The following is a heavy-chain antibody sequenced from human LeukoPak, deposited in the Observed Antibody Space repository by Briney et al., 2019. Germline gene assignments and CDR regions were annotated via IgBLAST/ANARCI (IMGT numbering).Heavy chain of an antibody. Sequence: PGGSLRLSCAASGFTFDDYGMSWVRQAPGKGLEWVSGINWNGGSTGYADSVKGRFTISRDNAKNSLYLQMNSLGAEDTALYHCARGSLIGDYRSGNGFDYWGQGTLVTVSS. CDR2: INWNGGST. CDR1: GFTFDDYG. J-gene: IGHJ4*02. V-gene: IGHV3-20*01. D-gene: IGHD4-11*01. CDR3: ARGSLIGDYRSGNGFDY.